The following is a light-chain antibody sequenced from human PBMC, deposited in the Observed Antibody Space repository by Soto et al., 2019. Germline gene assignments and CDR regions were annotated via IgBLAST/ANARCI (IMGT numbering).Light chain of an antibody. CDR3: QQYGSSHLIT. Sequence: EIVMTQSPATLSVSTGERATLSCRASQSISNNLAWYQQKPGQAPRLLIFGASNRANGIPDRFSGSGSGADFTLAISRLEPEDFAVYDCQQYGSSHLITFGQGTRLEIK. CDR1: QSISNN. V-gene: IGKV3-20*01. J-gene: IGKJ5*01. CDR2: GAS.